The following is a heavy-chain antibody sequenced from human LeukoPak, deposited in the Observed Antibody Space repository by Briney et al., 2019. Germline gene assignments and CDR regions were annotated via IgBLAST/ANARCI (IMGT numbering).Heavy chain of an antibody. CDR3: AIYSSGWSDY. J-gene: IGHJ4*02. CDR1: GYTLTELS. V-gene: IGHV1-24*01. Sequence: ASVKVSCKVSGYTLTELSMHWVRPAPGKGLEWMGGFDPEDGETIYAQKFQGRVTLTEDTSTDTAYMELSSLRSEDTAVYYCAIYSSGWSDYWGQGTLVTVSS. D-gene: IGHD6-19*01. CDR2: FDPEDGET.